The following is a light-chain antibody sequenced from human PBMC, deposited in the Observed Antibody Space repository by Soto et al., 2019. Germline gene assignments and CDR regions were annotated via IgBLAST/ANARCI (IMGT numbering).Light chain of an antibody. CDR1: SSVVGGYNY. Sequence: QSALTQPASVSGSPGQSITISCTGTSSVVGGYNYVSWYQQHPGKAPKLMIYEVSNRPSGVSNRFSGSKSGNTASLTISGLQAEDEADYYCSSYTSSSIYVFGTGTKVTVL. CDR2: EVS. V-gene: IGLV2-14*01. J-gene: IGLJ1*01. CDR3: SSYTSSSIYV.